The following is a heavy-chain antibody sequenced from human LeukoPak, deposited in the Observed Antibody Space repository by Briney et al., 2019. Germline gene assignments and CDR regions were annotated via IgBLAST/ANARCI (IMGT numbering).Heavy chain of an antibody. V-gene: IGHV3-7*01. D-gene: IGHD6-19*01. J-gene: IGHJ4*02. CDR3: ARAHSSAWGY. CDR2: IKEDGSEK. CDR1: GFTFSIYW. Sequence: GGSLRLSCAASGFTFSIYWMSWVRQAPGKGLEWVANIKEDGSEKYYVDSVKGRFTVSRDNAKNSLYLQINSLTAEDTAVYYCARAHSSAWGYWGQGTLVTVSS.